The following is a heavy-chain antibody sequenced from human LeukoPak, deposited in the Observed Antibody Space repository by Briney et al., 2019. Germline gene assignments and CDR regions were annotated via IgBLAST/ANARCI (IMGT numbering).Heavy chain of an antibody. V-gene: IGHV3-23*01. CDR3: ARDAQVDSFDY. D-gene: IGHD5-12*01. CDR1: GFTFSSYA. CDR2: ISGSGGST. Sequence: GGSLRLSCAASGFTFSSYAMSWVRQAPGKGLEWVSAISGSGGSTYYADSVKGRFTISRDNAKNSLYLQMNSLRAEDTAVYYCARDAQVDSFDYWGQGTLVTVSS. J-gene: IGHJ4*02.